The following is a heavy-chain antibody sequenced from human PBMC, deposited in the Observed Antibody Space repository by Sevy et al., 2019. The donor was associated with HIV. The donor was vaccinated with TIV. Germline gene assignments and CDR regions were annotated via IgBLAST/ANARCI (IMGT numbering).Heavy chain of an antibody. J-gene: IGHJ4*02. V-gene: IGHV4-59*08. CDR3: AGENAWGSGYS. CDR1: GGSITSLY. CDR2: IYYNGHI. D-gene: IGHD6-25*01. Sequence: SETLSLTCTVSGGSITSLYWNWIRQPPGKGLEWIANIYYNGHINYNPSLKSRFTLSLDTSKNQFYLRLSCVTAADTAMYYCAGENAWGSGYSWGQGTLVTVSS.